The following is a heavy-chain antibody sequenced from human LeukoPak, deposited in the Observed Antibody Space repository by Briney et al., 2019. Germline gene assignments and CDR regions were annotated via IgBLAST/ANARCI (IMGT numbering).Heavy chain of an antibody. Sequence: KFQGRVTITRDTSASTAYMELSSLRSEDTAVYYCARVHCSGGSCYLDPWGQGTLVIVSS. V-gene: IGHV1-3*01. D-gene: IGHD2-15*01. CDR3: ARVHCSGGSCYLDP. J-gene: IGHJ5*02.